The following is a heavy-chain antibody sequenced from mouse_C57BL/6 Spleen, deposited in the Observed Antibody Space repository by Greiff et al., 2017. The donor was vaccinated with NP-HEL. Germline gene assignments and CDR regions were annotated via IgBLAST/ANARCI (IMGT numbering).Heavy chain of an antibody. V-gene: IGHV5-9-1*02. CDR2: ISSGGDYI. CDR1: GFTFSSYA. Sequence: DVMLVESGEGLVKPGGSLKLSCAASGFTFSSYAMSWVRQTPEKRLEWVAYISSGGDYIYYADTVKGRFTISRDNARNTLYLQMSSLKSEDTAMYYCTRDQYYGSTDYWGQGTSVTVSS. CDR3: TRDQYYGSTDY. D-gene: IGHD1-1*01. J-gene: IGHJ4*01.